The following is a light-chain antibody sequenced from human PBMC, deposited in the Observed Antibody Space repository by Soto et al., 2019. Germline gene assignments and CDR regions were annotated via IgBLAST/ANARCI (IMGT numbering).Light chain of an antibody. CDR1: SSDVGGYYY. Sequence: QSALTQPPSASGSPGQSVTISCTGTSSDVGGYYYVSWYQQHPGKAPKLMIYEVSKRPSGFPDRFSGSKSGNTASLTVSGLQDEYEDDYYCSSYAGTNTPYVFGTGTKLTVL. CDR2: EVS. V-gene: IGLV2-8*01. J-gene: IGLJ1*01. CDR3: SSYAGTNTPYV.